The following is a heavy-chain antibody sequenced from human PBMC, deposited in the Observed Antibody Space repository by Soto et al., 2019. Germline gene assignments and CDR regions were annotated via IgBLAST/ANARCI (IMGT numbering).Heavy chain of an antibody. CDR1: GFTFSSYA. V-gene: IGHV3-30*04. Sequence: GGSLRLSCAASGFTFSSYAMHWVRQAPGKGLEWVAVISYDGSNKYYADSVKGRFTISRDNSKNTLYLQMNSLRAEDTAVYYCARDLLSSGSYFDYWGQGTLVTV. J-gene: IGHJ4*02. CDR2: ISYDGSNK. CDR3: ARDLLSSGSYFDY. D-gene: IGHD1-26*01.